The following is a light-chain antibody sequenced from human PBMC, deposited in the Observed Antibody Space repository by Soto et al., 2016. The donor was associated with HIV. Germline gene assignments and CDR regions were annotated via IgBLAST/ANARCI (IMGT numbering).Light chain of an antibody. Sequence: SYELTQPPSVSVAPGKTARITCGGTNVGSKSVHWYQQKPGQAPILVLYDDSDRPSGIPERFSGSNSGDTATLTISRVEAGDEADYYCQVWDASTDLVVFGGGTKLTVL. V-gene: IGLV3-21*03. CDR3: QVWDASTDLVV. CDR1: NVGSKS. J-gene: IGLJ2*01. CDR2: DDS.